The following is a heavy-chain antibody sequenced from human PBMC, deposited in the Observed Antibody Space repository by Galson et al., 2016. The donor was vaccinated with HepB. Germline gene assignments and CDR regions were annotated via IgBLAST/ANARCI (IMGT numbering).Heavy chain of an antibody. Sequence: QSGAEVKKPGESLKISCKGSGYDFTNFWIGWVRQKPGKGLEWMGIIFPRDSDTRYSPSFQGQVTISVDKSISTVSLQWGSLKASDTAMYYCARGVFGGYTHYFDYWGQGTLVTVSS. CDR3: ARGVFGGYTHYFDY. V-gene: IGHV5-51*01. D-gene: IGHD5-12*01. J-gene: IGHJ4*02. CDR1: GYDFTNFW. CDR2: IFPRDSDT.